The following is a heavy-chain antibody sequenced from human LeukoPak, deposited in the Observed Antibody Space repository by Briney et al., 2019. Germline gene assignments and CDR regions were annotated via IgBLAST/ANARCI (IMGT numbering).Heavy chain of an antibody. Sequence: ASVKVSCKASGYTFTGYYMHWVRQAPGQGLEWMGRINPNSGGTNYARKFQGRVTMTRDTSISTAYMELSRLRSDDTAVYYCARGPIKQWLWFPPDYWGQGTLVTVSS. CDR1: GYTFTGYY. CDR2: INPNSGGT. V-gene: IGHV1-2*06. D-gene: IGHD6-19*01. J-gene: IGHJ4*02. CDR3: ARGPIKQWLWFPPDY.